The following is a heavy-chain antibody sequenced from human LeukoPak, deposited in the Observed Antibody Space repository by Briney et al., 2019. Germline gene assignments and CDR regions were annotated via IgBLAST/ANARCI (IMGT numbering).Heavy chain of an antibody. D-gene: IGHD1-26*01. Sequence: VASVKVSCKVSGYTLTELSMHWVRQAPGKGLEWMGGFDPEDGETIYAQKFQGRVTMTEDTSTDTAYMELSSLRSEDTAVYYCASFPPWYSGSYYAFDYWGQGTLVTVSS. V-gene: IGHV1-24*01. CDR1: GYTLTELS. CDR3: ASFPPWYSGSYYAFDY. J-gene: IGHJ4*02. CDR2: FDPEDGET.